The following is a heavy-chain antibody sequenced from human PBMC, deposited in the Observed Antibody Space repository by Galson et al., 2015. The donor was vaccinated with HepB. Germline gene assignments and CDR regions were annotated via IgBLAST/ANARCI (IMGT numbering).Heavy chain of an antibody. Sequence: SLRLSCAASGFTFSDYYVSWIRQAPGKGLEWVSYISSSSSYTNYADSVKGRFTISRDNAKNSLYLQMNSLRAEDTAVYYCARGGIAAARDWGQGTLVTVSS. J-gene: IGHJ4*02. V-gene: IGHV3-11*03. CDR3: ARGGIAAARD. CDR2: ISSSSSYT. D-gene: IGHD6-13*01. CDR1: GFTFSDYY.